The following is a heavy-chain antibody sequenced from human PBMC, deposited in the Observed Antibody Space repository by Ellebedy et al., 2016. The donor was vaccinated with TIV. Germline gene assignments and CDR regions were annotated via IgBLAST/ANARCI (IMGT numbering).Heavy chain of an antibody. J-gene: IGHJ4*02. V-gene: IGHV4-34*01. CDR1: GGSFSGYY. Sequence: SETLSLXCAVYGGSFSGYYWSWIRQSPGKGLEWIGEINHSGSTYYNPSLKSRITISVDTSKNQFSLKVSSVTAADTAVYYCTRLGSSRDDYNINYWGQGTLVTVSS. D-gene: IGHD5-24*01. CDR2: INHSGST. CDR3: TRLGSSRDDYNINY.